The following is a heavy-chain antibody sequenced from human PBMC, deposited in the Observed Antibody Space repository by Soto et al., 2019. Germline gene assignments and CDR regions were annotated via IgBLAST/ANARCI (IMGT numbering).Heavy chain of an antibody. Sequence: PSETLSLTCNVSGASINSGGYYWSWVRQLPGKGLEWIGYIYFSGNTYYNPSLESRVTISLDTSQNQFSLKLTSVSAADTAMYYCARPRLEDSSSFDYWGQGTLVTVSS. D-gene: IGHD6-6*01. CDR1: GASINSGGYY. V-gene: IGHV4-31*03. CDR3: ARPRLEDSSSFDY. CDR2: IYFSGNT. J-gene: IGHJ4*02.